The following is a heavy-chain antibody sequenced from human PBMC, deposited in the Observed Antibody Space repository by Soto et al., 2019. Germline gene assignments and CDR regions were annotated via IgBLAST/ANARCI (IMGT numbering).Heavy chain of an antibody. CDR1: GDTFTSYA. D-gene: IGHD5-18*01. CDR2: INAGNGNT. V-gene: IGHV1-3*01. Sequence: VKVCCEASGDTFTSYAMHWVRQAPGQRLEWMGWINAGNGNTKYSQKFQGRVTITRDTSASTAYMELSSLRSEDTAVYYCARGLNGYLHYFDYWGQGTPVTVSS. J-gene: IGHJ4*02. CDR3: ARGLNGYLHYFDY.